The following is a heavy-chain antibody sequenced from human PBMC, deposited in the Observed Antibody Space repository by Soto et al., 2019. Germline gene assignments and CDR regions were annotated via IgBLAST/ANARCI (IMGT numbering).Heavy chain of an antibody. Sequence: GGSLRLSCAASGFTFSNAWMNWVRQAPGKGLEWVGRIKSKTDGGTTDYAAPVKGRFTISRDDSKNTLYLQMNSLKTEDTAVYYCTTDGDRYYYDSSGYFAAFAFDIWGQGTMVTVSS. D-gene: IGHD3-22*01. CDR2: IKSKTDGGTT. CDR1: GFTFSNAW. J-gene: IGHJ3*02. V-gene: IGHV3-15*07. CDR3: TTDGDRYYYDSSGYFAAFAFDI.